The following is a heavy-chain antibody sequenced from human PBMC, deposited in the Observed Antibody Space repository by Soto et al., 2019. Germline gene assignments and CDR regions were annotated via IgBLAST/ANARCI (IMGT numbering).Heavy chain of an antibody. CDR1: GGSISSSSYY. V-gene: IGHV4-39*01. D-gene: IGHD3-10*01. Sequence: SSETLSLTCTFSGGSISSSSYYLGWIRQPPGKGLEWIGSIYYSGSTYYNPSLKSRVTIPVDTSKNQFSLKLSSVTAADTAVYYCARYGWFGELSTFGYWGQGTLVTVSS. CDR3: ARYGWFGELSTFGY. J-gene: IGHJ4*02. CDR2: IYYSGST.